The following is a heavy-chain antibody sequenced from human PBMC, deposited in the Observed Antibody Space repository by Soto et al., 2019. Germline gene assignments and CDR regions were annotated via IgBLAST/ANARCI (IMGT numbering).Heavy chain of an antibody. CDR1: GGSFSGYY. CDR2: INRSGST. CDR3: ARYGRKLAYYYYYGVDV. V-gene: IGHV4-34*01. Sequence: SETLSLTCAVYGGSFSGYYWSWIRQPPGKGLEWIGEINRSGSTNYNPSLKSRVTISVDTSKNQFSLKLSSVTAADTAVYYCARYGRKLAYYYYYGVDVWGQGTTVTVSS. D-gene: IGHD1-26*01. J-gene: IGHJ6*02.